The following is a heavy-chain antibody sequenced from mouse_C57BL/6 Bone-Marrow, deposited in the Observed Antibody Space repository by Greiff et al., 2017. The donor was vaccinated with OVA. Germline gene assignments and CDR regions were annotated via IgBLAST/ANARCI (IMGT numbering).Heavy chain of an antibody. Sequence: QVQLQQSGPELVKPGASVKISCKASGYSFTSYYIHWVKQRPGQGLEWIGWIYPGSGNTKYNEKFKGKATLTADTSSSTAYMQLSSLTSEDSAVYYCASLQLFYYAMDYWGQGTSVTVSS. CDR2: IYPGSGNT. J-gene: IGHJ4*01. CDR1: GYSFTSYY. CDR3: ASLQLFYYAMDY. V-gene: IGHV1-66*01. D-gene: IGHD4-1*02.